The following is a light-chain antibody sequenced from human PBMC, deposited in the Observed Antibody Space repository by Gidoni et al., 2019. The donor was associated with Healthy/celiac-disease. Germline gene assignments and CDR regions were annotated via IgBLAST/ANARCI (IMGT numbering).Light chain of an antibody. CDR3: QQRSNWLALT. Sequence: DIQMTQSPATLSSSPGERVTLSCRASQSVSSYLSWYQQKPGQAPRLLIYDASNRATGIPARFSGSGSGTNFTLTISSLEPEDFAVYYCQQRSNWLALTFGGGTKVEIK. V-gene: IGKV3-11*01. CDR1: QSVSSY. J-gene: IGKJ4*02. CDR2: DAS.